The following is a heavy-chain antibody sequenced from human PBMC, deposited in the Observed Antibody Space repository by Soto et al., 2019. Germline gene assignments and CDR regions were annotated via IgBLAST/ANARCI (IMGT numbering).Heavy chain of an antibody. J-gene: IGHJ6*02. CDR3: AREGVVVPAAMTAYYYYGMDV. Sequence: VASVKVSCKASGGTFSSYAISWVRQAPGQGLEWMGGIIPIFGTANYAQEFQGRVTITADESTSTAYMELSSLRSEDTAVYYCAREGVVVPAAMTAYYYYGMDVWGQGTTVTVSS. CDR2: IIPIFGTA. D-gene: IGHD2-2*01. V-gene: IGHV1-69*13. CDR1: GGTFSSYA.